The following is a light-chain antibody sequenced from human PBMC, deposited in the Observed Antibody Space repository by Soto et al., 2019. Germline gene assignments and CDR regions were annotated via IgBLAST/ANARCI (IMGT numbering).Light chain of an antibody. Sequence: QSALTQPPSASGSPGRSVTISCAGSYSDIGDYNYVSWYQQHPGKVPKLIISEVSKRPSGVPDRFSGSKSGYTASLTVSDLQPADEAVYYCSSYSGTNSNVIFGGGTKLTVL. J-gene: IGLJ2*01. CDR3: SSYSGTNSNVI. CDR2: EVS. CDR1: YSDIGDYNY. V-gene: IGLV2-8*01.